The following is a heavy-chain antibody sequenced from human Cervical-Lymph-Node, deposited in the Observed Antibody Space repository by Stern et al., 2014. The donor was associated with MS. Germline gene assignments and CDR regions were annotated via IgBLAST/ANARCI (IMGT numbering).Heavy chain of an antibody. D-gene: IGHD6-19*01. CDR2: ISHDGSKK. Sequence: VQLEESGGGVVQPGRSLRLSCAGSGFTFSTYGLHWVRQAPGKGLEWVALISHDGSKKSYVDSVKGRFTIYRDNSKNTVYVHMNSLRDEDTAVYYCAKDRGSGWSLDYWGQGTLVIVSS. CDR1: GFTFSTYG. CDR3: AKDRGSGWSLDY. J-gene: IGHJ4*02. V-gene: IGHV3-30*18.